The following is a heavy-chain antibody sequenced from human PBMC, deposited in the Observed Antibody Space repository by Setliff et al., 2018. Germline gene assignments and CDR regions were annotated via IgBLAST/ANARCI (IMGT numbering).Heavy chain of an antibody. CDR1: GGSISSYY. V-gene: IGHV4-59*08. CDR2: IYYSGST. CDR3: ARQDRFYDRSVFVEYFQH. J-gene: IGHJ1*01. Sequence: LSLTCTVSGGSISSYYWSWIRQPPGKGLEWIGYIYYSGSTNYNPSLKSRVTISVDTSKNQISLKLTSVTAADTAVYYCARQDRFYDRSVFVEYFQHWGQGALVTVSS. D-gene: IGHD3-22*01.